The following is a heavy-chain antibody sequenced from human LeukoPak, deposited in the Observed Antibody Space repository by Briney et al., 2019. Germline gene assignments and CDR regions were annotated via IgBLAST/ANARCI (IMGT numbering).Heavy chain of an antibody. Sequence: GGSLLLSCAASGFIFVNNAMGWVRQAPGKGLEWVSGICASGRCTFYAAPVRGRFTVSRNNLKNSRYLKMKNLSAEDTAVYYCAKYINVPGTQLLGDYWGQGALVTVSS. CDR3: AKYINVPGTQLLGDY. D-gene: IGHD1-1*01. J-gene: IGHJ4*02. CDR1: GFIFVNNA. CDR2: ICASGRCT. V-gene: IGHV3-23*01.